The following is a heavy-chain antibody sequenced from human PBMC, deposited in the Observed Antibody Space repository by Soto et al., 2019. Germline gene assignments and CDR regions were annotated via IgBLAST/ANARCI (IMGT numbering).Heavy chain of an antibody. CDR2: IIPIFGTA. J-gene: IGHJ6*02. V-gene: IGHV1-69*06. D-gene: IGHD2-21*02. CDR1: GGTFSSYA. CDR3: ARRAYCGGDCYGYYYYGMDV. Sequence: GASVKVSCKASGGTFSSYAISWVRQAPEQGLEWMGGIIPIFGTANYAQKFQGRVTITADKSTSTAYMELSSLRSEDTAVYYCARRAYCGGDCYGYYYYGMDVWGQGTTVTVSS.